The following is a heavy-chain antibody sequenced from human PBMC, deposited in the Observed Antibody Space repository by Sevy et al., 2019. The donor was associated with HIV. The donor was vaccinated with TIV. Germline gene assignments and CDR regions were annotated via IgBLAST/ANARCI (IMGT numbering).Heavy chain of an antibody. CDR3: AREALYYYDSERHYDDAFDM. Sequence: GGSLRLSCAASGFTFSSHYMSWVRQAPGKGLEWVANIKQDGSAKFYVESVNGRFTISRDNAKNSLYLQLSSLRAEDTAMYFCAREALYYYDSERHYDDAFDMWGPGTMVTVSS. D-gene: IGHD3-22*01. V-gene: IGHV3-7*01. CDR1: GFTFSSHY. J-gene: IGHJ3*02. CDR2: IKQDGSAK.